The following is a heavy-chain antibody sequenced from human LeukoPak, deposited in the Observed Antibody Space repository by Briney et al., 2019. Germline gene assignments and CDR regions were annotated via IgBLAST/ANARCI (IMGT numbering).Heavy chain of an antibody. Sequence: AAVKVSCKASGYTFTGYYIHWVRQPPAQELQWMGCINPNSGGTNYAQKFRGRVTMTRDTSISTAYMELSRLRSDDTGVYYCARGEIDYGGYWGQGTLVTVSS. V-gene: IGHV1-2*02. CDR2: INPNSGGT. D-gene: IGHD4/OR15-4a*01. J-gene: IGHJ4*02. CDR1: GYTFTGYY. CDR3: ARGEIDYGGY.